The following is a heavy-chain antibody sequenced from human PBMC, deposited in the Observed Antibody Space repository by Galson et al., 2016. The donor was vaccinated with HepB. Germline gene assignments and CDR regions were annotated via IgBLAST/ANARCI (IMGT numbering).Heavy chain of an antibody. D-gene: IGHD3-9*01. CDR2: IRGNGGDP. J-gene: IGHJ3*02. CDR1: GFTFSSYW. V-gene: IGHV3-74*01. CDR3: AREWLRGYFDWFRKGAFDI. Sequence: SLRLSCAASGFTFSSYWMHWVRQAPGKGLVWVSRIRGNGGDPSYADSVRGRFTISRDNAKNTLYLQMNSLRVEDTAVYYCAREWLRGYFDWFRKGAFDIWGQGTMVTVSS.